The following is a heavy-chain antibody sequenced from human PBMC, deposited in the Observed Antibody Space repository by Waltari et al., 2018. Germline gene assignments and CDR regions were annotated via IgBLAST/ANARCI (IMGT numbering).Heavy chain of an antibody. CDR2: SYYSGST. CDR3: ARVIAYCTGGVCYRSFFDY. D-gene: IGHD2-8*02. V-gene: IGHV4-39*07. J-gene: IGHJ4*02. CDR1: GGSISSSSYY. Sequence: QLQLQESGPGLVKPSETLSRTCTVSGGSISSSSYYWGWIRQPPGKGLEWIGSSYYSGSTYYTPSLSSRVTISLDTSKNQSSLKLSSVTAADPALYYCARVIAYCTGGVCYRSFFDYWGQGTLVTVSS.